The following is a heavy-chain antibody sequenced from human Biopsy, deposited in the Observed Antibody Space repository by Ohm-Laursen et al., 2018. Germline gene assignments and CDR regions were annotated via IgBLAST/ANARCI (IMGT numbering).Heavy chain of an antibody. CDR3: ARTPRDSFWSGSYKRGLWFDP. Sequence: SETLSLTCSVSGGSIISYYWTWIRQPPGKGLEWIGHVYNGGITNYNPSLKSRVTISKDTSKNQFSLQVNSVNAADTAVYYCARTPRDSFWSGSYKRGLWFDPWGRGTLVIVSS. CDR1: GGSIISYY. J-gene: IGHJ5*02. CDR2: VYNGGIT. V-gene: IGHV4-59*01. D-gene: IGHD3-3*01.